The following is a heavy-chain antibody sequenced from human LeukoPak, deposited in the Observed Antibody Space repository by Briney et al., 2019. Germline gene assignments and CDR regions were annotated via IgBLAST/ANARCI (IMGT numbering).Heavy chain of an antibody. CDR2: IYHSGST. Sequence: SETLSLTCGVSGYSISSGYYWGWIRQPPGKGLEWIGSIYHSGSTYYNPSLRSRVTMSGDTSKNQFSLNLSSVTAADTALYYCARHSTGYSSGWPDYWGQGTLVTVSS. CDR3: ARHSTGYSSGWPDY. V-gene: IGHV4-38-2*01. CDR1: GYSISSGYY. J-gene: IGHJ4*02. D-gene: IGHD6-19*01.